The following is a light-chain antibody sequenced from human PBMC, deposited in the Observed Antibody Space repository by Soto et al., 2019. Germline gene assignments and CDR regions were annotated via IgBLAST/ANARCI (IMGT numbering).Light chain of an antibody. V-gene: IGKV1-5*01. J-gene: IGKJ4*01. Sequence: GDRVTITCRASQSISSWLAWYQQKPGKAPKLLIYDASSLESGVPSRFSGSGSGTEFTLTISSLQPDDFVTYCCQQYNSYSLTLGGGTKVDIK. CDR3: QQYNSYSLT. CDR2: DAS. CDR1: QSISSW.